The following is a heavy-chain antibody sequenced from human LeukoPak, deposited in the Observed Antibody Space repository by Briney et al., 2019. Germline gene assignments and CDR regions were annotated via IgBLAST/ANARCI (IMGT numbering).Heavy chain of an antibody. CDR1: GGTFSSYA. V-gene: IGHV1-69*04. J-gene: IGHJ4*02. CDR2: IIPILVIA. CDR3: ARLMVAANIGYCSGGSCYSSDY. D-gene: IGHD2-15*01. Sequence: ASVRVSCKASGGTFSSYAISWVRQAPGQGLEWMGRIIPILVIANYAQKFKGRVTVTADKSTSTAYMELSSLRSEDTAVYYCARLMVAANIGYCSGGSCYSSDYWGQGTLVTVSS.